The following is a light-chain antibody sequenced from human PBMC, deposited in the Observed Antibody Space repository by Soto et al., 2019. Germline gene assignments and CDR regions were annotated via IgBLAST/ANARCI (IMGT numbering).Light chain of an antibody. CDR2: RAS. J-gene: IGKJ2*01. CDR3: QQRSNWPGT. Sequence: EIVLTQSPATLSLSPGERATLSCRASQSVSSYLAWYQQKPGQAPRLLMYRASNRATGIPARFSGSGSGTDFTLTISSLEPEDFAVYYCQQRSNWPGTFGQGTKLEMK. CDR1: QSVSSY. V-gene: IGKV3-11*01.